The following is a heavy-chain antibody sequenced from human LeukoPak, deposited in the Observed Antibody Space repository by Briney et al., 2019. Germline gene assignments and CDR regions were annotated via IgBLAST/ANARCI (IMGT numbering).Heavy chain of an antibody. CDR2: ISGSGGST. Sequence: GGSLRLSCVPSGFSFSNYAMSWVRRAPGKGLEWVSSISGSGGSTHYADSVKGRFTISRDKTKNTLYMQMNSLRAEDTAVYYCAKSAYYDASGYYREYYFDYWGQGTLVTVSS. V-gene: IGHV3-23*01. J-gene: IGHJ4*02. CDR1: GFSFSNYA. CDR3: AKSAYYDASGYYREYYFDY. D-gene: IGHD3-22*01.